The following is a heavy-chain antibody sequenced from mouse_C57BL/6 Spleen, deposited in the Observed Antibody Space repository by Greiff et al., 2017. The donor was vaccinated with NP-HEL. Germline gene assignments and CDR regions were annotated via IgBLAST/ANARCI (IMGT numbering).Heavy chain of an antibody. J-gene: IGHJ3*01. CDR3: ARPSYYGSSYGFAY. V-gene: IGHV14-2*01. CDR2: IDPEDGDT. Sequence: VQLQQSGAELVKPGASVKLSCTASGFNIKDYYMHWVKQRTEQGLEWIGRIDPEDGDTKYAPKFQGKATITADTSSNTAYLQLSSLTSEDTAVYYCARPSYYGSSYGFAYWGQGTLVTVSA. D-gene: IGHD1-1*01. CDR1: GFNIKDYY.